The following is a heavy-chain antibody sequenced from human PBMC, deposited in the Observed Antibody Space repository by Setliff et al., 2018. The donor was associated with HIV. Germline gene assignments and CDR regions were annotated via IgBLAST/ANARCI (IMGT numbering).Heavy chain of an antibody. Sequence: PSETLSLTCTVSGGSISSYYWSWIRQPPGKGLEWIGYIYYSGSTNYNPSLKSRVTISVDTSKSQFSLKLSSVTAADTAVSYCAREREGYYDSSGYYYGAFDIWGQGTMVTVSS. CDR1: GGSISSYY. CDR2: IYYSGST. D-gene: IGHD3-22*01. J-gene: IGHJ3*02. CDR3: AREREGYYDSSGYYYGAFDI. V-gene: IGHV4-59*01.